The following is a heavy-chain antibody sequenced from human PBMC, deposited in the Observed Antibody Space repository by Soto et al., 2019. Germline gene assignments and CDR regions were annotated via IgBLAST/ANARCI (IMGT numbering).Heavy chain of an antibody. Sequence: ESGGGVVQPGRSLRLSCAASGFTFSSYGMHWVRQAPGKGLEWVAVISYDGSNKYYADSVKGRLTISRDNSKNTLYLQMNSLRAEDTAVYYCAKDRVESGLGEVDYWGQGTLVTVSS. J-gene: IGHJ4*02. CDR2: ISYDGSNK. CDR1: GFTFSSYG. D-gene: IGHD3-16*01. CDR3: AKDRVESGLGEVDY. V-gene: IGHV3-30*18.